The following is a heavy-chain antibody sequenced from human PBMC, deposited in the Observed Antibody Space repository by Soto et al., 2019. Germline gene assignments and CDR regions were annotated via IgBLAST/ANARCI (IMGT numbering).Heavy chain of an antibody. CDR2: ISSDGNNQ. CDR3: AKERGVLDAFDI. Sequence: QVQLVESGGGVVQPGRSLRLSCAASGFTSSRCVIHWVRQAPGKGLEWLAVISSDGNNQYYADSVQGRFTISRDNSKNPLYLPVNSLRAEETAVYCCAKERGVLDAFDIWGQGTMVTVSS. CDR1: GFTSSRCV. D-gene: IGHD3-10*01. J-gene: IGHJ3*02. V-gene: IGHV3-30*18.